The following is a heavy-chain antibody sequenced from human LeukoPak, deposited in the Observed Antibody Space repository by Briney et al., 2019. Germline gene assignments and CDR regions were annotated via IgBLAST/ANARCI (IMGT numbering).Heavy chain of an antibody. V-gene: IGHV7-4-1*02. CDR3: ASFGPYYGSGSYSTAREYFDY. CDR1: GYTFTSYA. D-gene: IGHD3-10*01. CDR2: INTNTGNP. Sequence: ASVKVSCKASGYTFTSYAMNWVRQAPGQGLEWMGWINTNTGNPTYAQGFTGRFVFSLDTSVSTAYLQISSLKAEDTAVYYCASFGPYYGSGSYSTAREYFDYWGQGTLVTVSS. J-gene: IGHJ4*02.